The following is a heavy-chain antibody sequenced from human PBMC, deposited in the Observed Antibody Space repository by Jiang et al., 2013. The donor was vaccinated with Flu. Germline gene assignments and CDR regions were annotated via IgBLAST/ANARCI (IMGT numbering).Heavy chain of an antibody. D-gene: IGHD3-22*01. CDR1: GGTFSSYA. V-gene: IGHV1-69*06. J-gene: IGHJ6*02. Sequence: GAEVKKPGSSVKVSCKASGGTFSSYAISWVRQAPGQGLEWMGGIIPIFGTANYAQKFQGRVTITADKSTSTAYMELSSLRSEDTAVYYCAREGSNRPEYYYDSSGYIRLLDYYYGMDVWGQGTTVTVSS. CDR3: AREGSNRPEYYYDSSGYIRLLDYYYGMDV. CDR2: IIPIFGTA.